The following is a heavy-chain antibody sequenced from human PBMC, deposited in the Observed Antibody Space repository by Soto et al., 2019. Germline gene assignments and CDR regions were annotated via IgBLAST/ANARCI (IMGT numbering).Heavy chain of an antibody. D-gene: IGHD3-22*01. J-gene: IGHJ4*02. V-gene: IGHV3-23*01. CDR2: ISGSGGST. CDR1: GFTFSSYA. Sequence: GGSLRLSCAASGFTFSSYAMSWVRQAPGKGLEWVSAISGSGGSTYYADSVKGRFTISRDNSKNTLYLQMNSLRAEDTAVYYCAKDPTSDYYDSSGYYSRFDYWGQGTLVTVYS. CDR3: AKDPTSDYYDSSGYYSRFDY.